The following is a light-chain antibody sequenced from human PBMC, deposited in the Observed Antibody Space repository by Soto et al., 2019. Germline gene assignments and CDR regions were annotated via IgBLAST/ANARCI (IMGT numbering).Light chain of an antibody. V-gene: IGLV2-8*01. CDR3: SSYEGSNDGGV. CDR2: EVN. J-gene: IGLJ3*02. CDR1: SSDIGGYNY. Sequence: QSALTQPPSASGSPGQSVTISCTGTSSDIGGYNYVSWYQQRPGKAPKLMIYEVNKRPSGVPDRFSGSKSGNTASLTVSGLQAEDEADYYCSSYEGSNDGGVFGGGTKLTVL.